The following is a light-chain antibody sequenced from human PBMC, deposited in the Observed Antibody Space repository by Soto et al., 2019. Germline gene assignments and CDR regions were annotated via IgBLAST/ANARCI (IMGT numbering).Light chain of an antibody. CDR1: STDIGGYNY. J-gene: IGLJ3*02. CDR3: CSYAGSYSNWV. CDR2: DVT. V-gene: IGLV2-11*01. Sequence: QSVLTQPRSVSGSPGQSVTISCTGTSTDIGGYNYLSWYQHHPGKAPKLIIYDVTKRPSGVPDRFSGSKSGNTASLTISGLQAEDEADYYCCSYAGSYSNWVFGGGTKLTVL.